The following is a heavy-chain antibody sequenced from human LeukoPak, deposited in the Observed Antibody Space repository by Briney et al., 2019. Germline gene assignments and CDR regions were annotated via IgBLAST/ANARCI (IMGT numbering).Heavy chain of an antibody. D-gene: IGHD3-16*02. CDR2: IYVTGST. V-gene: IGHV4-59*08. CDR3: ARHIGGGIEDMDV. J-gene: IGHJ6*03. CDR1: GGSIGTYY. Sequence: SETLSLSCIVSGGSIGTYYWSWIRQSPGKGLEWIGYIYVTGSTRYNPYLQSRVTISVDTSRNQFFLKMSSVTAADTAVYYCARHIGGGIEDMDVWGTGTKVTVSS.